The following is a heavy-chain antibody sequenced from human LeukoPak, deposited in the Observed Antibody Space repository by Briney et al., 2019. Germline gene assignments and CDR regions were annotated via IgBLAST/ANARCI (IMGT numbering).Heavy chain of an antibody. J-gene: IGHJ4*02. CDR3: AKESGKFDY. CDR1: GLNFYDSA. CDR2: ISAHGGST. Sequence: GGSLRLSCVAPGLNFYDSAMQWVRQAPGKGLEWVSLISAHGGSTFSADSVKGRFSISRNNSKNSLYLQMNSLRSEDTAMYYCAKESGKFDYWGQGTLVAVSS. V-gene: IGHV3-43*02.